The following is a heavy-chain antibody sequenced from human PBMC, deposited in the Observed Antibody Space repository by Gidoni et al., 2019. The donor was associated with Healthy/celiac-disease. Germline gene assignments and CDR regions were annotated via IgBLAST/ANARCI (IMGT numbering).Heavy chain of an antibody. D-gene: IGHD5-12*01. J-gene: IGHJ4*02. CDR3: ASRGYDWY. Sequence: QVQLVESGGGVVQPGRSLRLSCAASGFTFSSYGMHWVRQAPGKGLEWVAVRSYDGSNKYYADSVKGRFTISRDNSKNTLYLQMNSLRAEDTAVYYCASRGYDWYWGQGTLVTVSS. CDR2: RSYDGSNK. V-gene: IGHV3-30*03. CDR1: GFTFSSYG.